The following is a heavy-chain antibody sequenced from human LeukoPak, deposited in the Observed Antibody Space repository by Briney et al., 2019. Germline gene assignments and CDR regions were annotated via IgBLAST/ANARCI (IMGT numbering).Heavy chain of an antibody. CDR1: GFTLSNYD. CDR3: AKDKDTRNAEYFQH. J-gene: IGHJ1*01. V-gene: IGHV3-30*02. Sequence: GGSLRLSCAASGFTLSNYDRHWVRQAPGKGLEWVAFIRYDGSNKYYADSVKGRFTISRDNSKNTLYLQMNSLRAEDTAVYYCAKDKDTRNAEYFQHWGQGTLVTVSS. CDR2: IRYDGSNK. D-gene: IGHD2-15*01.